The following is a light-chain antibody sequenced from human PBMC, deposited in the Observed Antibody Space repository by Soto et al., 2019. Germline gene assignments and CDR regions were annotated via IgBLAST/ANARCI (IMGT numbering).Light chain of an antibody. J-gene: IGKJ1*01. V-gene: IGKV1-39*01. CDR1: QSISSY. CDR2: AAS. CDR3: QQSYSTHRT. Sequence: DIQMTQSPSSLSASVGDRVTITCRASQSISSYLNWYQQKPGKAPKLLIYAASSLQSGVPSRFSGSGSGTDFTLTISSLQPEDFAIYYCQQSYSTHRTFGQGTKVEIK.